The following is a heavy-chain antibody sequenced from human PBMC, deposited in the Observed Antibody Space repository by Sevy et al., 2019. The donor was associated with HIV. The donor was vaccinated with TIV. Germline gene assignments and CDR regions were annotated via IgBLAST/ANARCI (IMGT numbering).Heavy chain of an antibody. CDR3: ARDLRVATASGGMDV. J-gene: IGHJ6*02. V-gene: IGHV3-53*01. D-gene: IGHD6-13*01. CDR1: GFTVSSNY. Sequence: GGSLRLSCVAYGFTVSSNYMTWVRQATGKGLEWVSIIYSGGDTYYADSVKGRFTISRDNSKNTLYLQMNNLRAEDTAVYYCARDLRVATASGGMDVWGQGTTVTVSS. CDR2: IYSGGDT.